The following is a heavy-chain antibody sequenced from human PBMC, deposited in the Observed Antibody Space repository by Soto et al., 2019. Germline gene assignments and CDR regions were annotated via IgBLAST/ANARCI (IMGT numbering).Heavy chain of an antibody. D-gene: IGHD6-19*01. Sequence: GGSLRLSCAASGFTFSSYAMHWVRQAPGKGLEWVAVISYDGSNKYYADSVKGRFTISRDNSKNTLYLQMNSLRAEDTAVYYCARNRFSSGWCFDYWGQGTLVTVSS. J-gene: IGHJ4*02. V-gene: IGHV3-30-3*01. CDR3: ARNRFSSGWCFDY. CDR1: GFTFSSYA. CDR2: ISYDGSNK.